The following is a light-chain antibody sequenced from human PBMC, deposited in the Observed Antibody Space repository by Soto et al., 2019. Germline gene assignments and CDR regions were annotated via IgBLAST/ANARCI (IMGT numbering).Light chain of an antibody. CDR2: GAS. J-gene: IGKJ1*01. CDR3: QQYNDWRT. V-gene: IGKV3-15*01. CDR1: QSVSSN. Sequence: EIVMTQSPATLSVSPGERATLSCRASQSVSSNLAWYQQKRGQAPRLLIHGASTRATGIPARFSGSGSGTEFTLTISGLQSEDGAVDYCQQYNDWRTFGQGTKVEVK.